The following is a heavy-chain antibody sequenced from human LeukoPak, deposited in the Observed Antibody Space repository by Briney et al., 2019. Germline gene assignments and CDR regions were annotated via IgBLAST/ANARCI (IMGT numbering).Heavy chain of an antibody. Sequence: GGSLRLSCAASGFTFSGHWMSWVRQAPGKWLEWVANMKQVGSEEYYADSVKGRFIISRDNAQNSLYLHMTRLRVEDTAVYYCARDTDGPDYWGQGTLVTVSS. J-gene: IGHJ4*02. D-gene: IGHD4-17*01. CDR3: ARDTDGPDY. CDR2: MKQVGSEE. V-gene: IGHV3-7*01. CDR1: GFTFSGHW.